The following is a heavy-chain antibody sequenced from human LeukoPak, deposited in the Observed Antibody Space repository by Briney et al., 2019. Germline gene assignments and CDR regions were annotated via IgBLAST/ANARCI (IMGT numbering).Heavy chain of an antibody. J-gene: IGHJ6*03. CDR2: TYTSGST. D-gene: IGHD3-10*02. CDR1: GGSISSYY. Sequence: SETLSLTCTVSGGSISSYYWSWIRQPPGKGLEWIGYTYTSGSTNYNPSLKSRVTISVDTSKNQFSLKLSSVTAADTAVYYRARLPSMFGRYYYYYYMDVWGKGTTVTVSS. V-gene: IGHV4-4*09. CDR3: ARLPSMFGRYYYYYYMDV.